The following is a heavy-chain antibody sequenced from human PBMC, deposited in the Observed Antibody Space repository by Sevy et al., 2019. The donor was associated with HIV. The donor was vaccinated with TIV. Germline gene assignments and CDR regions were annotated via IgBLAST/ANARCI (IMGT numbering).Heavy chain of an antibody. CDR3: AKDALVAETSSWYFSQFNY. CDR1: GFTFSSYA. J-gene: IGHJ4*02. V-gene: IGHV3-23*01. Sequence: GGSLRLSCAASGFTFSSYAMSWVRQAPGKGLEWVSAISGSGGSTYYADSLKGRFTISRDNSKNTLYLQMNSLRAEDTAVYYWAKDALVAETSSWYFSQFNYWGQGTLVTVSS. CDR2: ISGSGGST. D-gene: IGHD6-13*01.